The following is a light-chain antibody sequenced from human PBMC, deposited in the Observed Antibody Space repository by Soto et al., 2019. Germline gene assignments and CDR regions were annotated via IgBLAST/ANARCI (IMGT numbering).Light chain of an antibody. CDR1: SSNIGAGYD. CDR3: QYYDSSLSGLV. J-gene: IGLJ1*01. V-gene: IGLV1-40*01. CDR2: GNS. Sequence: QSVLTQPPSVSGAPGQRVTISCTGSSSNIGAGYDVHWYPQLPGTAPKLLIYGNSNRPSGVPDRFSGSKSGTSASLAITGLQAEDEADYYCQYYDSSLSGLVFGTGTKVTVL.